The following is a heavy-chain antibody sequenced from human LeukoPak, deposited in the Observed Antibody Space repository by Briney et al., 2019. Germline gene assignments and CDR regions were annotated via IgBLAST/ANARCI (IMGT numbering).Heavy chain of an antibody. CDR2: IIPFLNIT. D-gene: IGHD5-18*01. V-gene: IGHV1-69*10. J-gene: IGHJ6*02. Sequence: SVKVSCKTSGGTFSSSAITWVRQAPGQGLEWMGGIIPFLNITTYAQKFQGRVTITADTSTSAVYMELSSLRSEETAVYYCAKDQGLTAPPPYGLDVWGQGTTVIVTS. CDR3: AKDQGLTAPPPYGLDV. CDR1: GGTFSSSA.